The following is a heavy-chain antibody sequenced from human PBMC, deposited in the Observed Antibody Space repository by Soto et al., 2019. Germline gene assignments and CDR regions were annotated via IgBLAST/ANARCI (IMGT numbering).Heavy chain of an antibody. CDR3: ARSPYYDFWSGDSKRFDP. J-gene: IGHJ5*02. Sequence: PGGSLRLSCAASGFTFSSYAMRWVRQAPGKGLEWVSAISGSGGSTYYADSVKGRFTISRDNSKNTLYLQMNSLGAEDTAVYYCARSPYYDFWSGDSKRFDPWGQGTLVTVSS. CDR1: GFTFSSYA. V-gene: IGHV3-23*01. D-gene: IGHD3-3*01. CDR2: ISGSGGST.